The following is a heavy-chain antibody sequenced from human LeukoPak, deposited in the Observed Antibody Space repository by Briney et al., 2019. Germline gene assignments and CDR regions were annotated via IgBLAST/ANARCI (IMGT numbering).Heavy chain of an antibody. D-gene: IGHD6-13*01. CDR1: GYTFTSYD. CDR3: ARVHSSSWYPHYYYYYMDV. CDR2: MNPNSGNT. V-gene: IGHV1-8*01. Sequence: ASVKVSCKASGYTFTSYDINWVRQATGQGLEWMGWMNPNSGNTGYAQKFQGRVTITRNTSISTAYMELSSLRSEDTAVYYCARVHSSSWYPHYYYYYMDVWGKGTTVTVSS. J-gene: IGHJ6*03.